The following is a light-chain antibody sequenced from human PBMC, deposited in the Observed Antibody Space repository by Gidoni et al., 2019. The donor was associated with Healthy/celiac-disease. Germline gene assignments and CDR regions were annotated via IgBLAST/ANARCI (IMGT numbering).Light chain of an antibody. J-gene: IGKJ2*01. CDR3: QQYGSSAYT. CDR1: QSVSSSY. Sequence: EIVLTQSPGTLSLSPGDRATLSCRVSQSVSSSYLAWYQQKPGQAPRLLIYGASSRATGIPDRFSGRGSGTDFTLTISRLEPEDFAVYYCQQYGSSAYTFGQGTKLEIK. CDR2: GAS. V-gene: IGKV3-20*01.